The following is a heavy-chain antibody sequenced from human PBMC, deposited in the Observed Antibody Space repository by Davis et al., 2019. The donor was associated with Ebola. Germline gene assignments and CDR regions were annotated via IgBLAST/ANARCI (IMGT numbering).Heavy chain of an antibody. CDR3: ARGVVGSSWYGY. CDR1: GGTFSSYA. CDR2: IIPIFGTA. J-gene: IGHJ4*02. Sequence: AASVTVSCKASGGTFSSYAISWVRQAPGQGLEWMGGIIPIFGTANYAQKFQGRVTITADESTSTAYMELSSLRSEDTAVYYCARGVVGSSWYGYWGQGTLVTVSS. V-gene: IGHV1-69*13. D-gene: IGHD6-13*01.